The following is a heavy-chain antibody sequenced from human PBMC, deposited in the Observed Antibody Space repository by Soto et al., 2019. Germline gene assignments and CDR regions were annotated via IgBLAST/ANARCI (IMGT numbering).Heavy chain of an antibody. J-gene: IGHJ4*02. CDR1: GFSFRSYY. V-gene: IGHV3-21*06. D-gene: IGHD3-10*01. Sequence: GGSLRLPCAASGFSFRSYYMNWVRQAPGRRLEWVSSISRSSSFLNYADSVKGPFTISRDNAKSSVNLQMNSLRGEDTAEYYCARVGTDYGSGSPYYSDYWGQGTLVTVSS. CDR3: ARVGTDYGSGSPYYSDY. CDR2: ISRSSSFL.